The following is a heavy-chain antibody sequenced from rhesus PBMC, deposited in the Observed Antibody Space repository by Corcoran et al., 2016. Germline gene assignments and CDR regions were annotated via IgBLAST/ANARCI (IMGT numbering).Heavy chain of an antibody. CDR2: VDPEDGEA. Sequence: EVQLVQSGAEVKKPGASVTISCKASGYTFPVYYLHWVRPAPGKGLEWKGRVDPEDGEAIHAQKCQDRVTITADTSTDTAYMELSSLRSEDTAVYYCATELLDYNSLDVWGRGVLVTVSS. V-gene: IGHV1-111*02. J-gene: IGHJ5-2*02. CDR1: GYTFPVYY. CDR3: ATELLDYNSLDV. D-gene: IGHD3-22*01.